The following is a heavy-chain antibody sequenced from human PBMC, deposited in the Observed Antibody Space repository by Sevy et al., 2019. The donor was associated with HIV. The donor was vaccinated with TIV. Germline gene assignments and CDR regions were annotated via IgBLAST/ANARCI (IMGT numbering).Heavy chain of an antibody. J-gene: IGHJ3*02. V-gene: IGHV3-7*03. Sequence: GGSLRLSCAASGFSFTSYWMSWVRQTPEKGLEWVANINQVGTEKNYVDSVKGRFTISRDNSENSLYLQMKSLRPEDTALYYCAKDRVGAARMSGFDIWGQGTMVTVSS. D-gene: IGHD1-26*01. CDR3: AKDRVGAARMSGFDI. CDR1: GFSFTSYW. CDR2: INQVGTEK.